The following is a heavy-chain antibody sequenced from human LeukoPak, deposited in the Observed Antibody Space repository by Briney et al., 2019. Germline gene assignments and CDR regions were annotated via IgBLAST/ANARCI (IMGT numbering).Heavy chain of an antibody. V-gene: IGHV3-11*05. CDR2: ISSRSTYT. D-gene: IGHD6-13*01. CDR1: GFTFSDHY. J-gene: IGHJ4*02. CDR3: AKDRWSSSFSLAIDY. Sequence: PGGSLRLSCAASGFTFSDHYMSWIRQAPGKGLEWVSYISSRSTYTLYVDSVRGRFTISRDNAKNLLYLQMKSLRAEDTAVYYCAKDRWSSSFSLAIDYWGQGTLVTVSS.